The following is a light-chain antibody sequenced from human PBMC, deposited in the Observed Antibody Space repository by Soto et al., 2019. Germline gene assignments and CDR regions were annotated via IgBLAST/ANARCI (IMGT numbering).Light chain of an antibody. J-gene: IGKJ1*01. CDR3: LLDYAYFWA. Sequence: DIQMTQSPSSLSASVGDRVTITCRASQDIRKYVAWYQQKSGKVPQVLIYGASTLQSGVPSRFSGSGSGTEFSLIISNLQPEDAATYYCLLDYAYFWAFGQGTKVEVK. CDR2: GAS. CDR1: QDIRKY. V-gene: IGKV1-27*01.